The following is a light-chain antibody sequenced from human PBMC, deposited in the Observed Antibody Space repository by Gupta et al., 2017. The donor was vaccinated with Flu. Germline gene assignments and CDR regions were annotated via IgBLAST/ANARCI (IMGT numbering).Light chain of an antibody. CDR2: GVT. CDR1: SSDIGSYNY. CDR3: SSCTSSTTVG. V-gene: IGLV2-14*01. J-gene: IGLJ2*01. Sequence: QSALTHPASVSGSPGQSITISCTGTSSDIGSYNYVSWYQQHPGKAPKLLIYGVTNRPSGVSNRFSGSKSGDTASLTISGLQAEDEADYYCSSCTSSTTVGFGGGTKLTVL.